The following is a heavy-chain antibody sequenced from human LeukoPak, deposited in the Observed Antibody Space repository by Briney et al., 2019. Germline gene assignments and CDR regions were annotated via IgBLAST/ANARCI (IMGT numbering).Heavy chain of an antibody. CDR1: GFTFSDYY. CDR3: ARGSGDPYYYYYYMDV. CDR2: ISSSGSTI. D-gene: IGHD7-27*01. V-gene: IGHV3-11*04. J-gene: IGHJ6*03. Sequence: GGSLRLSCAASGFTFSDYYMSWIRQAPGKGLEWVSYISSSGSTIYYADSVKGRFTISRDNAKNSLYLQMNSLRAEDTAVYYCARGSGDPYYYYYYMDVWGKGTTVTISS.